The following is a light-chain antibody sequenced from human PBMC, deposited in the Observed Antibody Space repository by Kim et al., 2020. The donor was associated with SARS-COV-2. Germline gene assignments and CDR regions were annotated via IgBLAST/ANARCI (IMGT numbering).Light chain of an antibody. CDR3: QVWDSSSDHRV. CDR1: NIGSKS. CDR2: YDS. V-gene: IGLV3-21*04. J-gene: IGLJ3*02. Sequence: APGKTARVTCGRINIGSKSVPWYQQKPGKAPVLVMYYDSDRPSGIPERFSGYNSGNTATMTISRVEAGDEADYYCQVWDSSSDHRVFGGGTKLTVL.